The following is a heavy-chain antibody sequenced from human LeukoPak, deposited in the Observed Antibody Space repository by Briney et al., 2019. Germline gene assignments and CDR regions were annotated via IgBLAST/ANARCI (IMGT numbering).Heavy chain of an antibody. J-gene: IGHJ4*02. CDR2: IYYSGST. D-gene: IGHD3-22*01. Sequence: SETLSLTCTVSGGSISSSSYYWGWIRQPPGKGLEWIGSIYYSGSTYYNPSLKSRVTISVDTSKNQFSLKLSSVTAADTAVYYCARYSSGFDYWGQGTLVTVSS. V-gene: IGHV4-39*01. CDR1: GGSISSSSYY. CDR3: ARYSSGFDY.